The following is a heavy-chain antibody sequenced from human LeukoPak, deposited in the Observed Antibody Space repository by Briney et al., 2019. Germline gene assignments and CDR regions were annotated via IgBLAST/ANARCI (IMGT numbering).Heavy chain of an antibody. CDR3: AKAPIAVAAHFDY. Sequence: GGSLRLSCAASGFTFSSYAMHWVRQAPGKGLEWVAVISYDGSNKYYADSVKGRFTISRDNSKNTLYLQMNSLRAEDTAVYYCAKAPIAVAAHFDYWGQGTLVTVSS. CDR2: ISYDGSNK. CDR1: GFTFSSYA. D-gene: IGHD6-19*01. J-gene: IGHJ4*02. V-gene: IGHV3-30*04.